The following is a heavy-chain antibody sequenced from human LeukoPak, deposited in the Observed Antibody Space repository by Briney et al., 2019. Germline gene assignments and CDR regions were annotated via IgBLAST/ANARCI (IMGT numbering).Heavy chain of an antibody. V-gene: IGHV4-59*01. D-gene: IGHD1-1*01. Sequence: SETLSLTCTVSGGSISSYYWSWVRQPPGKGLEWIGYIYYSGSTNYNPSLKSRVTISVDTSKNQFSLKLSSVTAADTAVYYCARAVHKYYFDYWGQGTLVTVSS. CDR2: IYYSGST. CDR1: GGSISSYY. CDR3: ARAVHKYYFDY. J-gene: IGHJ4*02.